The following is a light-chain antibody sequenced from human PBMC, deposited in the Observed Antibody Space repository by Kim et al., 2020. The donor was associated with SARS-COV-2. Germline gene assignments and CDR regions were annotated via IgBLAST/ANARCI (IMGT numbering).Light chain of an antibody. Sequence: APAERAPLSCRASQSVDIKLAWDQQKPGQAPRLLMYGASTRATGTPARFSVSGSGTEFTLTISSLQSEDFAVYYCQEYYNWPPWAFGQGTKVDIK. J-gene: IGKJ1*01. CDR2: GAS. CDR3: QEYYNWPPWA. V-gene: IGKV3-15*01. CDR1: QSVDIK.